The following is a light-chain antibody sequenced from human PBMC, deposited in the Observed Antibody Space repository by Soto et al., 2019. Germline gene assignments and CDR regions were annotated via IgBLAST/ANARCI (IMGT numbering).Light chain of an antibody. CDR1: QTISSW. CDR2: DAS. Sequence: DIKMTQSPSSLSASVGAXVTITCRASQTISSWLAWYQQKPGKAPKLLIHDASNRATGISARFSGSGSGTDFTLTISSLEPEDFAFYYCQQRSKWPPEVTFGQGTRLEIK. V-gene: IGKV1-5*01. CDR3: QQRSKWPPEVT. J-gene: IGKJ5*01.